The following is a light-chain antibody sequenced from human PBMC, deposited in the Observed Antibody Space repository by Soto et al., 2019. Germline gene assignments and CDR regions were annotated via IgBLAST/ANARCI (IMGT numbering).Light chain of an antibody. V-gene: IGKV3-15*01. CDR3: RQHNQWPIT. Sequence: EIVMTQSPATLSVSPGERASLSCRASQSITRNLAWYQQSPGQAPRLLIYGASTRATGIPARFSGSGSGTEFTLTINSLQSEDSAVYYCRQHNQWPITFGQGTRLEIK. CDR2: GAS. CDR1: QSITRN. J-gene: IGKJ5*01.